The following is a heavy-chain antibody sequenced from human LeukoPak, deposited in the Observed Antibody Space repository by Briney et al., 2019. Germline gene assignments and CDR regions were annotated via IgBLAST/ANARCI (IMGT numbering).Heavy chain of an antibody. CDR3: ARRPLGSRVPFDI. J-gene: IGHJ3*02. CDR2: IYHSGTT. Sequence: SETLSLTCTVSDYSITSGYYWGWIRQPPGKGLEWIGSIYHSGTTYYNPSLKSRVTISVDTSKKQFSLKLSSVTAADTAVYYCARRPLGSRVPFDIWGQGTMVTVSS. CDR1: DYSITSGYY. D-gene: IGHD7-27*01. V-gene: IGHV4-38-2*02.